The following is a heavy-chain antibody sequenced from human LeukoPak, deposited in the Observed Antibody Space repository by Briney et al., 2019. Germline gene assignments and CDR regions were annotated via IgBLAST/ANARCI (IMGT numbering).Heavy chain of an antibody. CDR3: ARGRGLVQLWLRWVAPFDY. CDR2: INHSGST. Sequence: PSETLSLTCAVYGGSLSDYYWSWIRQPPGKGLEWIGEINHSGSTNYNPSLKSRVTISVDTSKNQFSLKLSSVTAADTAVYYCARGRGLVQLWLRWVAPFDYWGQGTLVTVSS. V-gene: IGHV4-34*01. J-gene: IGHJ4*02. D-gene: IGHD5-18*01. CDR1: GGSLSDYY.